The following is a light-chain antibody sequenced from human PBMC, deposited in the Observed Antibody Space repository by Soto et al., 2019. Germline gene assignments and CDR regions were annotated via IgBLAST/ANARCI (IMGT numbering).Light chain of an antibody. V-gene: IGKV3-15*01. CDR3: QHYNNWPPYT. CDR1: QRISTN. J-gene: IGKJ2*01. CDR2: GAS. Sequence: EIVMTQSPATLSVSPGERATLSCRASQRISTNLAWYQQKAGQAPRLLIYGASSRATGVPARFSGSGSETEFTLTISSLQSEDVAVYYCQHYNNWPPYTFGQGTKLEIK.